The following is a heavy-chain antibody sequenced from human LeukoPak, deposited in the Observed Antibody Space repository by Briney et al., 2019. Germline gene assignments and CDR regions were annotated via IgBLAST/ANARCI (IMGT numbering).Heavy chain of an antibody. J-gene: IGHJ4*02. CDR3: ARVRESTSWHERLYDY. V-gene: IGHV3-66*01. CDR1: GFTVSSNY. CDR2: IISDGGS. Sequence: GGSLRLSCAASGFTVSSNYMSWVRQAPGKGLEWVSVIISDGGSYYTDSVKDRCAISRDSSRSTLYLQMNSLRAEDSAVYYCARVRESTSWHERLYDYWGQGTLVTV. D-gene: IGHD6-13*01.